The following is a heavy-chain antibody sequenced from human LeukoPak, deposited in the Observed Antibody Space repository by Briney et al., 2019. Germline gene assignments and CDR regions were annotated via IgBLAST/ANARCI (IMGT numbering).Heavy chain of an antibody. CDR2: IYHSGST. CDR3: ARGAAVAGYYFDY. CDR1: GYSISSGYY. V-gene: IGHV4-38-2*01. J-gene: IGHJ4*02. Sequence: SETLSLTCAVSGYSISSGYYWGWIRQPPGKGLEWIGSIYHSGSTYYNPSLKSRVTMSVDTSKNQFSLKLSSVTAADTAVYYCARGAAVAGYYFDYWGQGTLVTVSS. D-gene: IGHD6-19*01.